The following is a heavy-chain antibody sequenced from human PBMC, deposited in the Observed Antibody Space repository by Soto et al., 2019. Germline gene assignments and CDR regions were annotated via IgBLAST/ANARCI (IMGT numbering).Heavy chain of an antibody. CDR1: GFTFSSYD. D-gene: IGHD6-6*01. J-gene: IGHJ6*02. V-gene: IGHV3-13*01. CDR3: AFAARKRYYYGMDV. Sequence: GGSLRLSCAASGFTFSSYDMHWVRQATGKSLEWVSAIGTAGDTYYPGSVKGRFTISRENAKNSLYLQMNSLRAEDTAVYYCAFAARKRYYYGMDVWGQGTTVTVSS. CDR2: IGTAGDT.